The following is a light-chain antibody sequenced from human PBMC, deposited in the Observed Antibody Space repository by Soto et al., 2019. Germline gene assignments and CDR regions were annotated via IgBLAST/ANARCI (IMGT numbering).Light chain of an antibody. CDR2: EVS. CDR1: SSDVGAYDF. J-gene: IGLJ1*01. Sequence: QSALAQPASVSGSPGQSITMSCTGTSSDVGAYDFVSWYQQHPDKAPKLMIYEVSNRPSGVSYRFSGSKSVNTATLTISGLQAEDEADYYCSSYTTSSTRVFGTGTKLTVL. V-gene: IGLV2-14*03. CDR3: SSYTTSSTRV.